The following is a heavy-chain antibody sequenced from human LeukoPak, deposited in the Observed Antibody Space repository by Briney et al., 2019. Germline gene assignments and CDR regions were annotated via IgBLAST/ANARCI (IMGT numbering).Heavy chain of an antibody. CDR2: IYTSGST. Sequence: PSETLSLTCTVSGGSISSGGYYWSWIRQPAGKGLEWIGRIYTSGSTNYNPSLKSRVTKSVDTSKNQFSLKLSSVTAADTAVYYCARDAVYDSSGYYWGYYYYYMDVWGKGTTVTVSS. J-gene: IGHJ6*03. D-gene: IGHD3-22*01. CDR1: GGSISSGGYY. CDR3: ARDAVYDSSGYYWGYYYYYMDV. V-gene: IGHV4-61*02.